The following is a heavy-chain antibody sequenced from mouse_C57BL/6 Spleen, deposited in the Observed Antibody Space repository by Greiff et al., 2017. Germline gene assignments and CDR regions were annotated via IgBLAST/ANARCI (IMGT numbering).Heavy chain of an antibody. J-gene: IGHJ2*01. CDR2: IDPETGCT. CDR3: AQRRITAVVSTDFDY. D-gene: IGHD1-1*01. V-gene: IGHV1-15*01. CDR1: GYTFTDYE. Sequence: QVQLQQSGAELVRPGASVTLSCKASGYTFTDYEMHWVKQTPVHGLEWIGAIDPETGCTTYNQKFKGKATLTADKSSSTAYMELRSLTSEDSAVYYGAQRRITAVVSTDFDYWGQGTTLTVSS.